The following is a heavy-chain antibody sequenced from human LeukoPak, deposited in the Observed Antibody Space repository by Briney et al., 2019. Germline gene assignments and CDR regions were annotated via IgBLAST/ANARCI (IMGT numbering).Heavy chain of an antibody. CDR3: TSTMVRGVIIHDNAFDI. CDR1: GFTFSNAW. V-gene: IGHV3-15*01. J-gene: IGHJ3*02. D-gene: IGHD3-10*01. Sequence: GGSLRLSCAASGFTFSNAWMSWVRQAPGKGLEWVGRIKSKTDGGTTDYAAPVKGRFTISRDDSKNTLYLQMNSLKTEDTAVYYCTSTMVRGVIIHDNAFDIWGQGTMVTVSS. CDR2: IKSKTDGGTT.